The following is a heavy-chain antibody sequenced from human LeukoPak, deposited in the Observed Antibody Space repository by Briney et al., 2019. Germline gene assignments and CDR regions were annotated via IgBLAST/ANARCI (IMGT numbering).Heavy chain of an antibody. Sequence: ASVTVSCKASGYTFTGYYIHWVRQAPGQGLEWMGWINPNSGGTNYAQKFQGRVTMTRDTSISTAYMELSRLRSDDTAVYYCAREPISVFDYDLDYWGQGTLVTVSS. V-gene: IGHV1-2*02. D-gene: IGHD5/OR15-5a*01. CDR1: GYTFTGYY. J-gene: IGHJ4*02. CDR3: AREPISVFDYDLDY. CDR2: INPNSGGT.